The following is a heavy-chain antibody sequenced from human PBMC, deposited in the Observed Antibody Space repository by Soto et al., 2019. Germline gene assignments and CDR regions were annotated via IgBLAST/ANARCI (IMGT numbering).Heavy chain of an antibody. CDR3: ARAPASQYDFWSSYYSRHEYYFDY. CDR1: GGSISSYY. CDR2: IYYSGST. J-gene: IGHJ4*02. V-gene: IGHV4-59*01. Sequence: SETLSLTCTVSGGSISSYYWSWIRQPPGKGLEWIGYIYYSGSTNYNPSLKSRVTISVDTSKNQFSLKLSSVTAADTAVYYCARAPASQYDFWSSYYSRHEYYFDYWGQGTLVTVSS. D-gene: IGHD3-3*01.